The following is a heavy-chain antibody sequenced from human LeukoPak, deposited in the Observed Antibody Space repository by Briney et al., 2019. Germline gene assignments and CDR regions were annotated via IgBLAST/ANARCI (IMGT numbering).Heavy chain of an antibody. J-gene: IGHJ3*02. CDR1: GFTFSSYD. D-gene: IGHD3-16*01. CDR3: AKGELGAFDI. Sequence: PGGTLRLSCAASGFTFSSYDMSWARQAPGKGREGVSALSGSGGSTYHADSVKGRFTISRDDSKNTLYLQMDSRRAEDTAVYYCAKGELGAFDIWGQGTMVTVSS. CDR2: LSGSGGST. V-gene: IGHV3-23*01.